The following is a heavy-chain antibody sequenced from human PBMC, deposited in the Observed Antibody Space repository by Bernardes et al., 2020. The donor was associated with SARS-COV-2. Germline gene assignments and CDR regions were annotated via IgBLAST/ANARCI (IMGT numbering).Heavy chain of an antibody. V-gene: IGHV4-61*09. CDR1: GGSISSGSYY. CDR3: ARDRGEVVTLFGVVTGPQYFDF. Sequence: SETLSLTCTVSGGSISSGSYYWSWIRQPAGKGLEWIGHIYNRGSTNYNPSLKSRVTISVDTSKNQFSLKLSSVTAADTAVYYCARDRGEVVTLFGVVTGPQYFDFWGQGMLVTVSS. J-gene: IGHJ4*02. CDR2: IYNRGST. D-gene: IGHD3-3*01.